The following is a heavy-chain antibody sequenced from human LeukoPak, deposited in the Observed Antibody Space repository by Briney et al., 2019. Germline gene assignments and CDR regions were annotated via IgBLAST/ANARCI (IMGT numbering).Heavy chain of an antibody. CDR1: GASFTNYY. D-gene: IGHD3-10*01. V-gene: IGHV4-59*01. J-gene: IGHJ4*02. Sequence: SETLSLTCTVSGASFTNYYWSWIRQPPGQGLEWIGFSSYNGNTNYNPSLKSRVTISVDMSKNQFSLRLKSVTAVDTAVYYCARGALLWFGAKMEYYFDSWGQGTPLTVSS. CDR3: ARGALLWFGAKMEYYFDS. CDR2: SSYNGNT.